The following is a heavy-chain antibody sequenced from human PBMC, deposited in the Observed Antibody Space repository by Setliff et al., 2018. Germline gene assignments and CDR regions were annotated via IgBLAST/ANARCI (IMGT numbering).Heavy chain of an antibody. Sequence: ASVKVSCKASGYTFGAHYIHWVRQAPGQGLEWMGIVNPSGGKTTLSQKFQGRVSMTADASTATVYMELHSLTSEDTAIYYCARAPWGDDYDSLYTWFDPWGQGSLVTVSS. V-gene: IGHV1-46*01. D-gene: IGHD3-22*01. CDR2: VNPSGGKT. J-gene: IGHJ5*02. CDR1: GYTFGAHY. CDR3: ARAPWGDDYDSLYTWFDP.